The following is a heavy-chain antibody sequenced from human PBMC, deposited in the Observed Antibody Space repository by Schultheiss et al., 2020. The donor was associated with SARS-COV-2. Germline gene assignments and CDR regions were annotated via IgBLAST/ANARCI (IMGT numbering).Heavy chain of an antibody. D-gene: IGHD2-2*01. CDR2: IYTSGST. J-gene: IGHJ6*03. Sequence: SETLSLTCTVSGGSISSYYWSWIRQPAGKGLEWIGRIYTSGSTNYNPSLKSRVTISVDTSKNQFSLKLSSVTAADTAVYYCARFLPEDIVVVPAASYYYYYYMDVWGKGTTVTVSS. V-gene: IGHV4-4*07. CDR1: GGSISSYY. CDR3: ARFLPEDIVVVPAASYYYYYYMDV.